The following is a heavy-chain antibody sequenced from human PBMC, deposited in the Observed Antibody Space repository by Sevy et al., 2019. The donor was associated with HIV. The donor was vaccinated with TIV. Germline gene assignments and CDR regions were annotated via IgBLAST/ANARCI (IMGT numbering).Heavy chain of an antibody. D-gene: IGHD3-22*01. Sequence: GGSLRLSCVASGFIFSNYDMNRVRQAPGKGLEWVSSISSASSYIYYADSVKGRFTVSRDNAKDSLYLQMHSLRAEDTATYYCARALDYYDSGGYFYWGLGTLVTVSS. CDR1: GFIFSNYD. J-gene: IGHJ4*02. CDR2: ISSASSYI. V-gene: IGHV3-21*01. CDR3: ARALDYYDSGGYFY.